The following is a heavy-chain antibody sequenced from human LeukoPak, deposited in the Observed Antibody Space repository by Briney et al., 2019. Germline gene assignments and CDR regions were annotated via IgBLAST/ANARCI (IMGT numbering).Heavy chain of an antibody. CDR3: ARLVRGVPS. CDR2: IYYSGST. CDR1: GGSISSYY. V-gene: IGHV4-59*08. Sequence: ASETLSLTRTVSGGSISSYYWSWIRQPPGKGLEWIGYIYYSGSTNYNPSPKSRVTISVDTSKNQFSLKPSSVTAADTAVYYCARLVRGVPSWGQGTLVTVSS. D-gene: IGHD3-10*01. J-gene: IGHJ5*02.